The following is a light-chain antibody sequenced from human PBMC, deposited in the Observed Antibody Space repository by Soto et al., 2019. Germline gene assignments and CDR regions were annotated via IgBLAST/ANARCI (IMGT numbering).Light chain of an antibody. CDR1: QTIYSN. CDR2: RAS. Sequence: IVMTQSPATLSVSPGERATLSCRAGQTIYSNVAWYQQRPGQAPRLLIYRASTRATGVPARFSGSGSGTEFTLTITSLQPEDSATYYCQQRNSYPRTFGQGTKV. J-gene: IGKJ2*01. CDR3: QQRNSYPRT. V-gene: IGKV3-15*01.